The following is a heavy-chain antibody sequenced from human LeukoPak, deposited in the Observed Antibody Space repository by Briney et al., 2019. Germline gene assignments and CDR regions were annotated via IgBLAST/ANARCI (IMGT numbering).Heavy chain of an antibody. CDR1: GFSFDDDG. Sequence: QSGGSLRLSCAASGFSFDDDGMQWVRQAPGKGPEWVSLISGDGGSTYYADSVRGLFTISRDNSKNSLYLQMNSLRTEDTALYYCAKDSSSWYYYWGQGTLVTVSS. V-gene: IGHV3-43*02. D-gene: IGHD6-13*01. CDR2: ISGDGGST. CDR3: AKDSSSWYYY. J-gene: IGHJ4*02.